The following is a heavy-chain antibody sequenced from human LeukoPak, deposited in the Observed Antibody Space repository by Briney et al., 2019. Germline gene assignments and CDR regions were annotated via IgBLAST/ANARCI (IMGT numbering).Heavy chain of an antibody. D-gene: IGHD3-10*01. CDR1: GFSFSLYS. J-gene: IGHJ4*02. CDR3: TRHLSAGLPGGFDS. Sequence: PGGSLRLSCAASGFSFSLYSMNWVRQAPGKGLEWVSTISRNRNYIYYAGSVKGRFAISRDDARNSLFLHMNSLRAEDSAVYFCTRHLSAGLPGGFDSWGQGTLVSVFS. CDR2: ISRNRNYI. V-gene: IGHV3-21*01.